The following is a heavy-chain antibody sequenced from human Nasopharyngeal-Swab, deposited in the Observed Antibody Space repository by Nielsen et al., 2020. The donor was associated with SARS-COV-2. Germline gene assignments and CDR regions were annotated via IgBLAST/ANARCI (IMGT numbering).Heavy chain of an antibody. CDR3: APRVGATTGLYY. J-gene: IGHJ4*02. V-gene: IGHV3-23*01. CDR1: GCTFSSDA. Sequence: ESLKISCAAAGCTFSSDAMSWVRQAPGKGLEWGSAISGSGGSTDYADSVKGRFTISRDNSKTTLYLQMNRLSADDTAVYYCAPRVGATTGLYYWGQGTLVTVSS. CDR2: ISGSGGST. D-gene: IGHD1-26*01.